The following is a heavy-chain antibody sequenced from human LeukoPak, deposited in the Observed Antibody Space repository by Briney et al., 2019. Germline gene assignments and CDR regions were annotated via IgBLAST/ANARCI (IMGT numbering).Heavy chain of an antibody. CDR1: GFTFSSYG. Sequence: GGSLRLSCAASGFTFSSYGMHWVRQAPGKGLEWVAVISYDGSNKYYADSVKGRFTISRDNSKNTLYLQMNSLRAEDTAVYYCASGYCDVLTGHAYWGQGTLVTVSS. CDR2: ISYDGSNK. J-gene: IGHJ4*02. CDR3: ASGYCDVLTGHAY. V-gene: IGHV3-30*03. D-gene: IGHD3-9*01.